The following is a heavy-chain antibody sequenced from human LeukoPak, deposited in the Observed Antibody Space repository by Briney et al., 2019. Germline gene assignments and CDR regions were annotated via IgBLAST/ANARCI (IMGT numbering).Heavy chain of an antibody. D-gene: IGHD3-16*01. CDR3: ARQYYPASNAGRWFDP. J-gene: IGHJ5*02. Sequence: SETLSLTCAVYGGSFSGYYWSWIRQPPGKGLEWIGEINHSGSTNYNPSLKSRVTISVDTSKNQFSLKLSSVTAADTAVYYCARQYYPASNAGRWFDPWGQGTLVTVSS. V-gene: IGHV4-34*01. CDR1: GGSFSGYY. CDR2: INHSGST.